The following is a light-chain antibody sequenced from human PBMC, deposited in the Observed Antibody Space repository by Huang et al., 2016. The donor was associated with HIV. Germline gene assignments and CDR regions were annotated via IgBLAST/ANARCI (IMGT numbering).Light chain of an antibody. Sequence: DIVMTQSPLSLPVTPGEPASISCRSSQCLLHSNGYNYLDWYWQKPGQSPQLLIYLGSNRASGVPDRFSGGGSGTYFTLKISRVEAEDVGVYYCMQVLQTPRTFGQGTKVEIK. CDR2: LGS. CDR3: MQVLQTPRT. CDR1: QCLLHSNGYNY. V-gene: IGKV2-28*01. J-gene: IGKJ1*01.